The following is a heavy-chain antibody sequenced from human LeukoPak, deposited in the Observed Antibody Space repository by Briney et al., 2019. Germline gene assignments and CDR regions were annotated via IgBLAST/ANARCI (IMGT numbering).Heavy chain of an antibody. J-gene: IGHJ4*02. CDR2: IFHSGST. Sequence: PSETLSLTCSVSGYSVSSGFYWGWIRQPPGKGLEWIGTIFHSGSTYYNPSLKSRVTISEDTSKNHFSLKLSSVTAADTAVYYCARGLGYCSGGSCYLLDYWGQGTLVTVSS. D-gene: IGHD2-15*01. CDR1: GYSVSSGFY. V-gene: IGHV4-38-2*02. CDR3: ARGLGYCSGGSCYLLDY.